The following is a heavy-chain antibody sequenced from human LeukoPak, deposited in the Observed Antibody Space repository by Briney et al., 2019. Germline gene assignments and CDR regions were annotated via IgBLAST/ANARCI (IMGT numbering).Heavy chain of an antibody. V-gene: IGHV3-30-3*01. J-gene: IGHJ4*02. CDR1: GFTFSSYA. CDR2: ISYDGSNK. Sequence: GSLRLSCAASGFTFSSYAMHWVRQAPGKGLEWVAFISYDGSNKYYADSVKGRFTISRDNSKNTLYLQMNSLRAEDTAVYYCARDPGYSYGSSGLDYWGQGTLVTVSS. D-gene: IGHD5-18*01. CDR3: ARDPGYSYGSSGLDY.